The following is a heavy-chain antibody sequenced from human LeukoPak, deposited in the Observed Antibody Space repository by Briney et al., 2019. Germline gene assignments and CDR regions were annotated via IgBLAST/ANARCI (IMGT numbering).Heavy chain of an antibody. J-gene: IGHJ4*02. CDR1: GGSISRSGFH. D-gene: IGHD3-16*02. V-gene: IGHV4-39*07. Sequence: SETLSLTCTVSGGSISRSGFHGGCIRQPPGKGLEWIGSIFYSGSTYYNPSLKSRVTISVDTSKNQFSLKLSSMTAADTAVYYGARDSRSLVYWGQGTLVTVSS. CDR2: IFYSGST. CDR3: ARDSRSLVY.